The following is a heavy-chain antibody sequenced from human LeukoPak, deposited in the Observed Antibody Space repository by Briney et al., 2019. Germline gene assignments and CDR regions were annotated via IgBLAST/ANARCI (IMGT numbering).Heavy chain of an antibody. J-gene: IGHJ5*02. CDR2: IYTSGST. CDR1: GGSISSGSYY. CDR3: AREPSITIFGVGERWFDP. V-gene: IGHV4-61*02. Sequence: SETLSLTCTVSGGSISSGSYYRRWIRQPAGKGLEWIGRIYTSGSTNYNPSLKSRVTISVDTSKNQFSLKLSSVTAADTAVYYCAREPSITIFGVGERWFDPWGQGTVVTVSS. D-gene: IGHD3-3*01.